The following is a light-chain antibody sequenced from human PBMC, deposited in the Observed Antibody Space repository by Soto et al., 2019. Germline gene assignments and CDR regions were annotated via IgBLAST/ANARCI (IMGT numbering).Light chain of an antibody. CDR2: EAS. J-gene: IGKJ1*01. CDR1: QSVSSRY. CDR3: QQYVRSPPSWT. V-gene: IGKV3-20*01. Sequence: EIVLTQSPGTLSLSPGERATLSCRASQSVSSRYLAWYQQKIGQPPRLLIFEASSRATGIPDRFSGSGPGTDFTLTISSLEPEDFAVYYCQQYVRSPPSWTFGQGTKVEIK.